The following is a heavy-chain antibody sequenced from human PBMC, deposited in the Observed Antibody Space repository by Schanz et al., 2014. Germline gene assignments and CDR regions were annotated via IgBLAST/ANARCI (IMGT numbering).Heavy chain of an antibody. CDR1: GFTFSSYA. Sequence: VQLLESGGGLVQPGGSLRLSCAASGFTFSSYAMSWVRQAPGRGLEWVSYVSRSTPDIYYADSVKGRFTMSRDNAKNSVFLQMNSLRAEDTAVYYCVRDSFFAFDYWGQGTLXTVSS. CDR3: VRDSFFAFDY. CDR2: VSRSTPDI. J-gene: IGHJ4*02. V-gene: IGHV3-48*01. D-gene: IGHD3-3*01.